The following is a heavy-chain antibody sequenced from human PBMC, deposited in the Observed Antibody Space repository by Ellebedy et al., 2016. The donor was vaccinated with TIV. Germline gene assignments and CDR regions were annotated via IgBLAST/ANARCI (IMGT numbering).Heavy chain of an antibody. CDR2: IYYSGTT. V-gene: IGHV4-39*01. CDR3: ARHNVDSGSYYLYNFDY. Sequence: SETLSLTCTVSGASITSTIYYWDWIRQPPGKGLEWIGSIYYSGTTYYNLSLKCRVTMSVDTSRNQFSLKLRSVTAADTAVYYCARHNVDSGSYYLYNFDYWGQGTLVTVSS. D-gene: IGHD3-22*01. J-gene: IGHJ4*02. CDR1: GASITSTIYY.